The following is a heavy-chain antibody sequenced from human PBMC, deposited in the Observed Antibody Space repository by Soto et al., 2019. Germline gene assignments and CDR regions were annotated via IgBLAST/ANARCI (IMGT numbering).Heavy chain of an antibody. V-gene: IGHV3-30-3*01. CDR2: ISYDGSNK. J-gene: IGHJ6*02. Sequence: GKELEWVAVISYDGSNKYYADSVKGRLTISRDNSENTLYLQMNSMRAEDTAVYYCARATQVMDVWGQGTTVTVSS. CDR3: ARATQVMDV.